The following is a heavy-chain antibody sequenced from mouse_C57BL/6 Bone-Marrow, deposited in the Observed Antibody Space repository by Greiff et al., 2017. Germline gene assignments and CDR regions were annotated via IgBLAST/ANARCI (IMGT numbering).Heavy chain of an antibody. J-gene: IGHJ2*01. Sequence: VQLQQSGPELVKPGASVKISCKASGYSFTGYYMNWVKQSPEKSLEWIGEITPSTGGTTYNQKFKAKATLTVDKSSSTAYMQLKSLTSEDSAVYYCAKDDGFDYWGQGTTLTVSS. CDR2: ITPSTGGT. D-gene: IGHD2-3*01. CDR1: GYSFTGYY. CDR3: AKDDGFDY. V-gene: IGHV1-42*01.